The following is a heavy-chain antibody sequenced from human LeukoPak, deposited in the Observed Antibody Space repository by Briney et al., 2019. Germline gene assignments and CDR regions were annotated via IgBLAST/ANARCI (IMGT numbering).Heavy chain of an antibody. Sequence: SETLSLTCTVSGGSISSYYWSWIRQPAGKGLEWIGRIYTSGSTNYNPSLKSRVTMSVDTSKNQFSLELSSLTAADTAVYYCARGVSLGYCSGGSCYNRFDPWGQGTLVTVSS. CDR2: IYTSGST. CDR1: GGSISSYY. CDR3: ARGVSLGYCSGGSCYNRFDP. D-gene: IGHD2-15*01. V-gene: IGHV4-4*07. J-gene: IGHJ5*02.